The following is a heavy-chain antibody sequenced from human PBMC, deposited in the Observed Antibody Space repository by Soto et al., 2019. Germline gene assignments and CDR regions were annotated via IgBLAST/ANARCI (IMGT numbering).Heavy chain of an antibody. CDR3: ARGGSSGWSFSFDY. CDR2: TRNKANSYTT. J-gene: IGHJ4*02. D-gene: IGHD6-19*01. CDR1: GFTFSDHY. Sequence: EVQLVESGGDLVQPGGSLRLSCAASGFTFSDHYMDWVRQAPGKGLEWVGRTRNKANSYTTQYAASVKGRFTTSRDDSKNSLYLQMNSLKTEDTAVYYCARGGSSGWSFSFDYWGQGTLVTVSS. V-gene: IGHV3-72*01.